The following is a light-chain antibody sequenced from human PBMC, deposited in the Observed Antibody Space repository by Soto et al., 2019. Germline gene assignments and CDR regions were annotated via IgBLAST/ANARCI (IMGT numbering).Light chain of an antibody. CDR1: TRDVGGYDY. V-gene: IGLV2-14*01. CDR2: EVN. CDR3: SSYSISTAYL. Sequence: LTHPPPVPGPPDQPTPTPSTETTRDVGGYDYVSWYQLHPGKAPKLMVFEVNNRPSGVSYRFSGSKSGNTASLTISGLQAEDEADYFCSSYSISTAYLFGTGTKSPS. J-gene: IGLJ1*01.